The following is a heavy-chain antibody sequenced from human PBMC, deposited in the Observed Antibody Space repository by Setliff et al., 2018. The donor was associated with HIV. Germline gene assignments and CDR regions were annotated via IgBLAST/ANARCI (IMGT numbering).Heavy chain of an antibody. D-gene: IGHD6-13*01. CDR2: IYTSGST. Sequence: SETLSLTCTVSGGSISSGSYYWSWIRQPAGKGLEWIGRIYTSGSTNYNPSLKSRVTISIDTSNNQFSLKLSSMTAADTAVYYCARDVSSSYYFQHWGQGTLVTV. CDR3: ARDVSSSYYFQH. V-gene: IGHV4-61*02. J-gene: IGHJ1*01. CDR1: GGSISSGSYY.